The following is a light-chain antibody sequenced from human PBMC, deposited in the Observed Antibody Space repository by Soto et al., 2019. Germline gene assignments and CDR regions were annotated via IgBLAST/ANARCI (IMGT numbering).Light chain of an antibody. CDR2: KAS. CDR3: QHYNSYSEA. Sequence: DIQMTQSPSTLSGSVGDRVTITCRASQTIGSWLAWYQQKPGKAPKLLIYKASTLKSGVPSRFSGSGSGTEFTLTISSLQPDDFATYYCQHYNSYSEALGQGTKVDIK. V-gene: IGKV1-5*03. CDR1: QTIGSW. J-gene: IGKJ1*01.